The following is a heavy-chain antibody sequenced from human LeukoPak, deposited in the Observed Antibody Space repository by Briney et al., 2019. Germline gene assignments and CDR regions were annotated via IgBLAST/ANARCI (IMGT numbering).Heavy chain of an antibody. Sequence: GGSLRLSCAASGFTFSSYAMHWVRQAPGKGLEWVAVISYDGSNKYYADSVKGRFTISRDNSKNTLYLQMNSLRAEDTAVYYCARDHYDDYLSVYYFDYWGQGTLVTVSS. CDR2: ISYDGSNK. CDR1: GFTFSSYA. D-gene: IGHD4-17*01. J-gene: IGHJ4*02. CDR3: ARDHYDDYLSVYYFDY. V-gene: IGHV3-30*04.